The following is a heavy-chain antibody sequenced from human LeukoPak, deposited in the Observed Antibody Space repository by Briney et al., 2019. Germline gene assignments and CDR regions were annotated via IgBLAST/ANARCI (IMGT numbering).Heavy chain of an antibody. D-gene: IGHD4-17*01. CDR2: IYYSGST. V-gene: IGHV4-59*01. Sequence: SETLSLTCTVSGGSISSYYWSWIRQPPGKGLEWIGYIYYSGSTNYNPSLKNRVTISVDTSKNQFSLKLSSVTAADTAVYYCARATATVKTSLDYYYGMDVWGQGTTVTVSS. CDR1: GGSISSYY. J-gene: IGHJ6*02. CDR3: ARATATVKTSLDYYYGMDV.